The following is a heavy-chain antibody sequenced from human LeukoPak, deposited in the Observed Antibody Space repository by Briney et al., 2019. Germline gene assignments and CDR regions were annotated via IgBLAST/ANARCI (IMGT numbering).Heavy chain of an antibody. CDR3: AKDRYVAGKSPPDY. V-gene: IGHV3-30*18. CDR2: ISYDGSNK. J-gene: IGHJ4*02. D-gene: IGHD6-19*01. Sequence: GRSLRLSCAASGFTFSSYGMHWVRQAPGKGLEWVAVISYDGSNKYYADSVKGRFTISRDNSKNTLYLQMNSLRAEDTAVYYYAKDRYVAGKSPPDYWGQGTLVTVSS. CDR1: GFTFSSYG.